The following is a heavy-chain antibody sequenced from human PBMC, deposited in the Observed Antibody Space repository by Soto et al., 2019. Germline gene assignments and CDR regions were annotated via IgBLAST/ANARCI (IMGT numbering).Heavy chain of an antibody. CDR3: ARLDVDTAMLDY. D-gene: IGHD5-18*01. CDR2: IYYSGSI. Sequence: SETLSLTCTVSGGSISSGGYYWSWIRQHPGKGLEWIGYIYYSGSIYYNPSLKSRVTISVDTSKNQFSLKLSSVTAADTAVYYCARLDVDTAMLDYWGQGTLVTVSS. CDR1: GGSISSGGYY. V-gene: IGHV4-31*03. J-gene: IGHJ4*02.